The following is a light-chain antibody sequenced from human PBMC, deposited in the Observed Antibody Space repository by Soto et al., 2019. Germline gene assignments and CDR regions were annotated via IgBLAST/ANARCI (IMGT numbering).Light chain of an antibody. J-gene: IGLJ1*01. CDR1: SSDVGGYNY. V-gene: IGLV2-14*03. CDR3: NSYTSSSTYV. Sequence: QSVLTQPASVSGSPGQSIAISCTGTSSDVGGYNYVIWYQQHPGKAPKLMIYDVSNRPSGVSDRFSGSKSGNTASLTISGLQAEDEGDYYCNSYTSSSTYVFGTGTKVTVL. CDR2: DVS.